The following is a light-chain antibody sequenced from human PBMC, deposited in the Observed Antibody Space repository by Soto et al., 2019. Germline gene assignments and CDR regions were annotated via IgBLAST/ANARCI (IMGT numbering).Light chain of an antibody. CDR3: QQYNSYPYT. Sequence: DIQMTQSPSTLSASVGDRVSISCRASQTISGWLAWYQQKPGKGPKLLIYDASSLQSGVPSRFSGSGSGTEFTLTISSLQPDDFATYYCQQYNSYPYTFGQGTELEIK. CDR1: QTISGW. CDR2: DAS. V-gene: IGKV1-5*01. J-gene: IGKJ2*01.